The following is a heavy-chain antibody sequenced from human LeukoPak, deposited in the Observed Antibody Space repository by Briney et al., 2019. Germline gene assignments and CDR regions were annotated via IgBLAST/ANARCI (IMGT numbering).Heavy chain of an antibody. CDR3: ARHGTPAAAGSVFDI. Sequence: GESLKISCKGSGYRFSDFWIGWVRQMPGKGLEWVGVIYPSDSHNKYSPSYQGQVTISADKSINTAPLQWSSLKASDTAMYYCARHGTPAAAGSVFDIWGQGTMVTVSS. CDR1: GYRFSDFW. V-gene: IGHV5-51*01. CDR2: IYPSDSHN. D-gene: IGHD6-13*01. J-gene: IGHJ3*02.